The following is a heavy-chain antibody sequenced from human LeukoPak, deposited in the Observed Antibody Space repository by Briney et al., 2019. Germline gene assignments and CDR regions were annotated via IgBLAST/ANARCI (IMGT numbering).Heavy chain of an antibody. CDR2: ISSSSSYT. Sequence: GGSLRLSCAASGFTFSSYSMNWVRQAPGKGLEWVSSISSSSSYTFYADSVRGRFTISRDKAKNSLYLQMNSLRAEDTAVYYCARGTTGGYSPSHWGQGTLVTVSS. D-gene: IGHD5-12*01. J-gene: IGHJ4*02. V-gene: IGHV3-21*01. CDR3: ARGTTGGYSPSH. CDR1: GFTFSSYS.